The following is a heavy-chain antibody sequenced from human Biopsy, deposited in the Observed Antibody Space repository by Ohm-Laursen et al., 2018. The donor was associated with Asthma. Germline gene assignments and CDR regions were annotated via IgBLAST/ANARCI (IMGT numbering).Heavy chain of an antibody. D-gene: IGHD4-17*01. CDR1: GYTFINYA. CDR2: INAGNGNT. CDR3: VTSGGDYGYFGLDV. V-gene: IGHV1-3*01. Sequence: GASVKVSCKASGYTFINYAIHWVRQAPGQRLEWMGWINAGNGNTKYSQKFQGRVTITADESTTTAYMELSSLRSEDTAVYYCVTSGGDYGYFGLDVWGQGTTVTVSS. J-gene: IGHJ6*02.